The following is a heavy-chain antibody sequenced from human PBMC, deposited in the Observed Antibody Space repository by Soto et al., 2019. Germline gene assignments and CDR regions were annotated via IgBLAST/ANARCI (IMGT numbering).Heavy chain of an antibody. D-gene: IGHD6-19*01. V-gene: IGHV1-69*01. CDR2: IIPIFGTA. CDR3: ARARSGYSSGWYGRGFFDY. J-gene: IGHJ4*02. CDR1: GGTFSSYA. Sequence: QVQLVQSGAEVKKPGSSVKVSCKASGGTFSSYAISWVRQAPGQGLEWMGGIIPIFGTANYAQKFQGRVTITEDESTSTAYMELSSLRSEDTAVYYCARARSGYSSGWYGRGFFDYWGQGTLVTVSS.